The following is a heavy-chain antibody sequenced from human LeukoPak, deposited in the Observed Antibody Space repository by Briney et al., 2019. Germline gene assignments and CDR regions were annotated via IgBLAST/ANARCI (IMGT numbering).Heavy chain of an antibody. Sequence: GGSLRLSCAASGFTFSSYAMSWVRQAPGKGLEWVSAISGSGGSTYYADSVKGRFTISRDNSKNTLYLQMNSLRAEDTAVYYCAKFLPTHIVVANYYFDYWGEGTLVTVSS. J-gene: IGHJ4*02. D-gene: IGHD2-21*01. V-gene: IGHV3-23*01. CDR1: GFTFSSYA. CDR2: ISGSGGST. CDR3: AKFLPTHIVVANYYFDY.